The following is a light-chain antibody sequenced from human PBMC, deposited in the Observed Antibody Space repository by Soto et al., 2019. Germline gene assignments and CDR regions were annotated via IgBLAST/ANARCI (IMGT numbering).Light chain of an antibody. CDR1: QGISNY. J-gene: IGKJ3*01. CDR3: HRYISAPFT. CDR2: GAS. V-gene: IGKV1-27*01. Sequence: DIQMTQSPSSLSASVGDRVTITCRATQGISNYLAWYQQKPGKVPKLLIYGASTLQSGVPSRFSGSGSGTDFTLTISSLQPADVAPSYCHRYISAPFTFGPGTNVDLK.